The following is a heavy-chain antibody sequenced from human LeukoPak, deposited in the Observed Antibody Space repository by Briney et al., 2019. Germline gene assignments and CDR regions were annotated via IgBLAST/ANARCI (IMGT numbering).Heavy chain of an antibody. Sequence: SVKVSCKASGGTFSSYAISWVRQAPGQGLEWMGGIIPIFGTANYAQKFQGRVTITTDESTSTAYMELRSLRSDDTAVYYCARDSLTILGVAPVHWGQGTLITVSS. CDR1: GGTFSSYA. D-gene: IGHD3-3*01. CDR3: ARDSLTILGVAPVH. V-gene: IGHV1-69*05. J-gene: IGHJ4*02. CDR2: IIPIFGTA.